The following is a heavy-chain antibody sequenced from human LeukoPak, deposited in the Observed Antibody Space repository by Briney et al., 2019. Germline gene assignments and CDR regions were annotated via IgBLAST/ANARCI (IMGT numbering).Heavy chain of an antibody. CDR2: IIPIFGTA. V-gene: IGHV1-69*01. CDR1: GGTFSSYA. Sequence: VTVSRQASGGTFSSYAISWVGQAPAQGLEWMGGIIPIFGTANYAQKFQGRVTITADESTSTAYMELRRLRTEDTAVYDCARERPHYYYYMDVWGKGTTVTVSS. CDR3: ARERPHYYYYMDV. J-gene: IGHJ6*03.